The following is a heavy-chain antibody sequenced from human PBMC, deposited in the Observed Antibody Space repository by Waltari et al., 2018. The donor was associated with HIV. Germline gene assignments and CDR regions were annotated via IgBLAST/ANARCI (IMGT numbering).Heavy chain of an antibody. J-gene: IGHJ4*02. CDR3: ARHPHPHIVVVPAAIRDSSYYFDY. CDR1: GGSISSSSYY. V-gene: IGHV4-39*01. CDR2: IYYSGST. Sequence: QLQLQESGPGLVKPSETLSLTCTVSGGSISSSSYYWGWIRQPPGKGLEWIGSIYYSGSTYYNPSLKSRVTISVDTSKNQFSLKLSSVTAADTAVYYCARHPHPHIVVVPAAIRDSSYYFDYWGQGTLVTVSS. D-gene: IGHD2-2*02.